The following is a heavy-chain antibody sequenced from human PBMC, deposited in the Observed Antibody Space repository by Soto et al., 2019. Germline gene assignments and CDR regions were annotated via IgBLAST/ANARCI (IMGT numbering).Heavy chain of an antibody. CDR1: ADTFTSYY. Sequence: AASVKVSCKAPADTFTSYYIHWVRQAPGHGLEWMGIINPNGGSTRFAQTFQGRITMTRDTSTSTVYMELRSLRSEDTAIYYCARDQGRYDYVWGSYRYTFDYWGQGTLVTVSS. CDR3: ARDQGRYDYVWGSYRYTFDY. V-gene: IGHV1-46*01. D-gene: IGHD3-16*02. CDR2: INPNGGST. J-gene: IGHJ4*02.